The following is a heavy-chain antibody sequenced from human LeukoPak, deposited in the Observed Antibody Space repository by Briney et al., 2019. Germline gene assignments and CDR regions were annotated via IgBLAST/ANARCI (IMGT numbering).Heavy chain of an antibody. J-gene: IGHJ3*02. CDR3: TRDPTLNSMADAFDI. Sequence: SETLSLTCTVSGGSLSSSIYYWGWIRQPPGKGLEWIGSIYYTGTTYYNPSLKSRVTISVDTSKNQFSLKLSSVTAADTAVYYCTRDPTLNSMADAFDIWGQGTMVTVSS. V-gene: IGHV4-39*07. CDR1: GGSLSSSIYY. D-gene: IGHD5-24*01. CDR2: IYYTGTT.